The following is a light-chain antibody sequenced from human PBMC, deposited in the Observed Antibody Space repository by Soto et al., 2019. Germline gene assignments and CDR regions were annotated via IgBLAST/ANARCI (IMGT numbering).Light chain of an antibody. Sequence: DVQMTQSPSSLSAFVGDRVTITCRASQGIAPYLAWFQQKPGKVPKLLIYATSTLPSGVPSRFSGSGSGTDFTLTINSLQPEDFGTYYCQKDHSSPLTFGGGTKVEIK. V-gene: IGKV1-27*01. CDR2: ATS. CDR3: QKDHSSPLT. CDR1: QGIAPY. J-gene: IGKJ4*01.